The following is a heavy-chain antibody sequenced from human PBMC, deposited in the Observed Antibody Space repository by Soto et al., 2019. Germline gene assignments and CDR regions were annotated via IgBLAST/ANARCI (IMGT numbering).Heavy chain of an antibody. CDR1: GGSISSYY. D-gene: IGHD7-27*01. CDR3: ARGWGGYFQH. V-gene: IGHV4-59*01. Sequence: QVQLQESGPGLVKPSETLSLTCTVSGGSISSYYWSWIRQPPGKGLEWIGYIYYSGSTNYNPSLKSRVTISVDTSKNQFSLKLSSVTAADTAVYYCARGWGGYFQHWGQGTLVNVSS. J-gene: IGHJ1*01. CDR2: IYYSGST.